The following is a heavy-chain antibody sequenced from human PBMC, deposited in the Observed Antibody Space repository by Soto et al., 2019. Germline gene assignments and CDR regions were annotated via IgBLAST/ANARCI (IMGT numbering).Heavy chain of an antibody. V-gene: IGHV1-69*01. J-gene: IGHJ4*02. Sequence: QVQLVQSGAEVKKPGSSVKVSCKASGGTFSSYAISWVRQAPGQGLEWMGGIIPIFGTANYAQEFQGRVTITADESTSTAYMELISLRSEDTAVYYCAREESGIAVAGTSAFDYWGQGSLVSVSS. CDR2: IIPIFGTA. D-gene: IGHD6-19*01. CDR1: GGTFSSYA. CDR3: AREESGIAVAGTSAFDY.